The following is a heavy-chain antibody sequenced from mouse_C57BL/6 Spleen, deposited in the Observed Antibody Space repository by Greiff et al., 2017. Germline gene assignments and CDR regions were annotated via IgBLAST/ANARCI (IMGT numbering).Heavy chain of an antibody. CDR1: GYTFTSYW. D-gene: IGHD2-5*01. Sequence: QVQLQQPGAELVKPGASVKLSCKASGYTFTSYWMHWVKQRPGQGLEWIGMIHPNSGSTNYNEKFKSKATLSVDKSSSTAYMQLSSLTSEDSAVYYCARGDSNYDYYDMDYWGQGTSVTVSS. CDR3: ARGDSNYDYYDMDY. J-gene: IGHJ4*01. CDR2: IHPNSGST. V-gene: IGHV1-64*01.